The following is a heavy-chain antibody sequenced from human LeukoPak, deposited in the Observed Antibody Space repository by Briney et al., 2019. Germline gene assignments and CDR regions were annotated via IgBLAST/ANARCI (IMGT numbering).Heavy chain of an antibody. CDR2: IKEDGSEK. V-gene: IGHV3-7*01. J-gene: IGHJ5*01. Sequence: GGSLRLSCAASGFTFTRYWMTWVRQAPGKGLEWVANIKEDGSEKSYGDSVKGRFTVSRDNAKKLLFLQMSSLRVEDTAVYYCARGRPYEYGSGSYSGSLFWLDSWGQGTLVTVSS. CDR1: GFTFTRYW. D-gene: IGHD3-10*01. CDR3: ARGRPYEYGSGSYSGSLFWLDS.